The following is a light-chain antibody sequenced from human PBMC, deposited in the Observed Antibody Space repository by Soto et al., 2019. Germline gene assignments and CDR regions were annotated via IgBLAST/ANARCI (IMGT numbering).Light chain of an antibody. CDR1: QSISSY. J-gene: IGKJ1*01. CDR3: QQGYSTWT. CDR2: AAS. V-gene: IGKV1-39*01. Sequence: DIQMTQSPSSLSASVGDRVTITCRASQSISSYLNWYQQKPGKAPKLLIYAASNLQSGVPSTFGGSGSGTDFTLTISSLQPEDFATYYCQQGYSTWTFGQGTKV.